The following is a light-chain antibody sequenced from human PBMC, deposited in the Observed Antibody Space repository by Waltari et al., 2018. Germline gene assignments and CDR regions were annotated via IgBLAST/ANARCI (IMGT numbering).Light chain of an antibody. CDR1: QSTSYF. V-gene: IGKV1-39*01. Sequence: DSHMTQSTYTLSASVGHRDTIACRARQSTSYFLNWYQQKAGKAPKVLIYAASRLQSGIPSRFSGSGSGTDFTLTISSVQPEDFAIYYCQQSYSVPYTFGQGTKLEIK. J-gene: IGKJ2*01. CDR3: QQSYSVPYT. CDR2: AAS.